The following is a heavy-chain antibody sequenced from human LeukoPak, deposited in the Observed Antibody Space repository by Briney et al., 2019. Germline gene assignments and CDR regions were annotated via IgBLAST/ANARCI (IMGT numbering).Heavy chain of an antibody. CDR3: ARDLRGNSMFFGY. CDR2: INPNSGDT. J-gene: IGHJ4*02. CDR1: GYTFTDDY. V-gene: IGHV1-2*02. D-gene: IGHD4-23*01. Sequence: GASVKVSCKASGYTFTDDYVHWVRQAPGQGLEWMGWINPNSGDTHYPQKFQGRVTLTSDTSISTAYMELSRLSPDDTAVYYCARDLRGNSMFFGYWGQGALVTASS.